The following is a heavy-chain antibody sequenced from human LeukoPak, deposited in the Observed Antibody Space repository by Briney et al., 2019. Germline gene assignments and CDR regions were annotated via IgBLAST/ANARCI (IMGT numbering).Heavy chain of an antibody. Sequence: PSETLSLTCAVYGGSFSGYYWSWIRQPPGKGLEWIGEINHSGSTNYNPSLKSRVTISVDTSKNQFSLKLSSVTAADTAVYYCARPTPGYSSGWYYYYMDVWGKGTTVTVSS. J-gene: IGHJ6*03. CDR1: GGSFSGYY. CDR3: ARPTPGYSSGWYYYYMDV. V-gene: IGHV4-34*01. CDR2: INHSGST. D-gene: IGHD6-19*01.